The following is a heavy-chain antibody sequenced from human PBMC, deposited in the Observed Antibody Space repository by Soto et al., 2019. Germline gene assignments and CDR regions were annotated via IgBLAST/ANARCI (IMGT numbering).Heavy chain of an antibody. CDR2: IIPIFGTA. V-gene: IGHV1-69*01. CDR3: AREAQLVHTHYYCGMDV. D-gene: IGHD6-6*01. J-gene: IGHJ6*02. CDR1: GGTFSSYA. Sequence: QVQLVQSGAEVKKPGSSVKVSCKASGGTFSSYAISWVRQAPGQGLEWMGGIIPIFGTANYAQKFQGRVTSTADESTSTAYMELSSLRSEDTAVYYCAREAQLVHTHYYCGMDVWGQGTTVTVSS.